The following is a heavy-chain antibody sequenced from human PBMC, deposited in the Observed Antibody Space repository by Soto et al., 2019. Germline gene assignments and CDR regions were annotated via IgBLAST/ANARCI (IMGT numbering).Heavy chain of an antibody. V-gene: IGHV1-69*01. Sequence: QVELVQSGAEVQKPGSSVRVSCKASGGAFNNYGFTWVRQASGQGLEWMGQIIPLFSTTHYAQKFQGRVSITADGSTSTVHMELSSLTSEDTAVYYCARDGNLSSSYGDFDYWGQGTRVIVSS. CDR1: GGAFNNYG. D-gene: IGHD6-6*01. J-gene: IGHJ4*02. CDR3: ARDGNLSSSYGDFDY. CDR2: IIPLFSTT.